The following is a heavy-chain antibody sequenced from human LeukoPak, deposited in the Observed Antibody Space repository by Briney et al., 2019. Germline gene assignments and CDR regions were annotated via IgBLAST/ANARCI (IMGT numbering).Heavy chain of an antibody. Sequence: ASVKVSCKASGYTFTSYGISWVRQAPGQGLEWMGWISAYNGNTNYAQKLQGRVTMTTDTSTSTAYMELRSLRPDDTAVYYCARDRQQWLVAYGMDVWGQGTTVTVSS. V-gene: IGHV1-18*01. CDR1: GYTFTSYG. CDR2: ISAYNGNT. CDR3: ARDRQQWLVAYGMDV. D-gene: IGHD6-19*01. J-gene: IGHJ6*02.